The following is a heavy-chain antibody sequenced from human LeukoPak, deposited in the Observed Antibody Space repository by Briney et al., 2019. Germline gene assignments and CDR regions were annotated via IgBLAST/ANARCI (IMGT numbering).Heavy chain of an antibody. Sequence: PGGSLRLSCAASGFTFSAYWMTWVRQAPGKGLAWVANIIEGGDVKYYVDSVKGRFTISRDNSKNTLYLQMNSLRAEDTAVYYCASIWFGELLETFDIWGQGTMVTVSS. J-gene: IGHJ3*02. V-gene: IGHV3-7*01. D-gene: IGHD3-10*01. CDR2: IIEGGDVK. CDR3: ASIWFGELLETFDI. CDR1: GFTFSAYW.